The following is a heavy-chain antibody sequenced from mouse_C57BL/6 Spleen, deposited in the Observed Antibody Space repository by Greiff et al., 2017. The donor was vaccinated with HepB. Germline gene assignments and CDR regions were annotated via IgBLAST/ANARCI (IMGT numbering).Heavy chain of an antibody. V-gene: IGHV1-61*01. Sequence: QVQLQQPGAELVRPGSSVKLSCKASGYTFTSYWMDWVKQRPGQGLEWIGNIYPSDSETHYNQKFKDKATLTVDKSSSTAYMQLSSLTSVDSAVYYCARRGYYGSSYSWFAYWGQGTLVTVSA. D-gene: IGHD1-1*01. CDR3: ARRGYYGSSYSWFAY. J-gene: IGHJ3*01. CDR2: IYPSDSET. CDR1: GYTFTSYW.